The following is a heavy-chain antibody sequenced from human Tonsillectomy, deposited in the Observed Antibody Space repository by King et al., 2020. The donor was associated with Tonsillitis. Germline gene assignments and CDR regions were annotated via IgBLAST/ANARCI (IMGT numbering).Heavy chain of an antibody. CDR1: GFTLSSYG. V-gene: IGHV3-30*02. Sequence: VQLVESGGGVVQPGGSLRLSCAASGFTLSSYGMHWVRQAPGKGLEWVAFIRYDGSNKYYADSVKGRFTISRDNSKNTLYLQMDSLRAEDTAVYYCAIRLAAAGTGGMDVWGQGTTVTVSS. CDR3: AIRLAAAGTGGMDV. D-gene: IGHD6-13*01. J-gene: IGHJ6*02. CDR2: IRYDGSNK.